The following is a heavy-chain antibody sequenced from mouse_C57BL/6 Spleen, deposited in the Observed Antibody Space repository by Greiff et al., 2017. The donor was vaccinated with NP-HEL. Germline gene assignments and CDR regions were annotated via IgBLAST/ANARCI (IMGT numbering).Heavy chain of an antibody. Sequence: QVQLQQSGPGLVQPSQSLSITCTVSGFSLTSYGVHWVRQSPGQGLEWLGVICRGGSTDYNAAFMSRKSITQDNSKIPVFIKMNSLRADDTAICYCSKDDRDYDYAGLNSYYAMDYWGQGTSVTVSS. J-gene: IGHJ4*01. V-gene: IGHV2-5*01. CDR3: SKDDRDYDYAGLNSYYAMDY. CDR2: ICRGGST. CDR1: GFSLTSYG. D-gene: IGHD2-4*01.